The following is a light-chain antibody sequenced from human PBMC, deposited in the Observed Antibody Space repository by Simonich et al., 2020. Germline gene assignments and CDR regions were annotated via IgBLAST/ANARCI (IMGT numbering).Light chain of an antibody. CDR3: QQYYSTPWT. V-gene: IGKV4-1*01. CDR2: WAS. CDR1: PRVLYSSNNKNY. J-gene: IGKJ1*01. Sequence: IVMTQSPDSLAVSLGERATINCKSSPRVLYSSNNKNYLAWYQKKPGQPPKLLIYWASTRESGFPDRFRGSGSGTDFTLTISSLQAEDVAVYYCQQYYSTPWTFGQGTKVEIK.